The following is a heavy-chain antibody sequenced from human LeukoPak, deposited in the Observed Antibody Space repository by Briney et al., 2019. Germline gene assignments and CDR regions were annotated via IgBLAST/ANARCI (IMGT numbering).Heavy chain of an antibody. CDR3: ASAVTAMDAEYFQH. CDR2: IYYSGST. Sequence: SETLSLTCTVSGGSTSSYYWSWIRQPPGKGLEWIGYIYYSGSTNYNPSLKSRVTISVDTSKNQFSLKLTSVTAADTAVYYCASAVTAMDAEYFQHWGQGTLVTVSS. V-gene: IGHV4-59*01. D-gene: IGHD2-21*02. CDR1: GGSTSSYY. J-gene: IGHJ1*01.